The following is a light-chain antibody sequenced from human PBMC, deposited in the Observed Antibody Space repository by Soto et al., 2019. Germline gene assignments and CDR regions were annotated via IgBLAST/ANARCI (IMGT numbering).Light chain of an antibody. V-gene: IGKV3-20*01. CDR1: QSVSSSF. CDR2: GAS. CDR3: QQYGILPST. J-gene: IGKJ1*01. Sequence: ENVLTQSPGTLSLSPGERATLSCRASQSVSSSFLAWYQQKPGQAPRLLIYGASSRPTGIPDRFSGSGSGTDFTLTISRLEPEDFAVYYCQQYGILPSTFGQGTK.